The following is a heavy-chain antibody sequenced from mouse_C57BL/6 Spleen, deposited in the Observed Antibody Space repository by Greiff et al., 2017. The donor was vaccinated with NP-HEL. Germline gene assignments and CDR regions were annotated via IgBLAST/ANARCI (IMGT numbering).Heavy chain of an antibody. Sequence: QVQLQQSVAELVKPGASVKISCTASGYAFSSYWMNWVKQRPGKGLEWIGKIYPGDGDTNYNGKFKGKATLTADKSSSTAYMQLSSLTSEDSAVYCCARSTVVATNFDYWGQGTTLTVSS. V-gene: IGHV1-80*01. J-gene: IGHJ2*01. CDR3: ARSTVVATNFDY. CDR2: IYPGDGDT. D-gene: IGHD1-1*01. CDR1: GYAFSSYW.